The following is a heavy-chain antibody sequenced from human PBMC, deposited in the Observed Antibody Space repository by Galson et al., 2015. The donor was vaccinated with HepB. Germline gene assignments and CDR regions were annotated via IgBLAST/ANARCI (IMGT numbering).Heavy chain of an antibody. V-gene: IGHV5-51*01. CDR2: IYPGDSDT. J-gene: IGHJ6*03. CDR3: ARTPYSSSSWYYYYYMDV. CDR1: GYSFTSYW. D-gene: IGHD6-6*01. Sequence: QSGAEVKKPGESLKISCKGSGYSFTSYWIGWVRQMPGKGLEWMGIIYPGDSDTRYSPSFQGQVTISADKSISTAYLQWSSLKASDTAMYYCARTPYSSSSWYYYYYMDVWGKGTTVTVSS.